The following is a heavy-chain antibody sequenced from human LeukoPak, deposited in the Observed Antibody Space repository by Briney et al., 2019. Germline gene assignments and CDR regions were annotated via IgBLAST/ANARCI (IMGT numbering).Heavy chain of an antibody. CDR2: MSPNSGNT. CDR1: GYTFTSYD. J-gene: IGHJ4*02. CDR3: ARGSGIWYWTDY. V-gene: IGHV1-8*01. Sequence: GASVKVSCKASGYTFTSYDINWVREASGRGLEWMGWMSPNSGNTGYAQKFQGRVTMTRNTSISTAYMELSSLRSEDTAVYYCARGSGIWYWTDYWGQGTLVTVSS. D-gene: IGHD6-13*01.